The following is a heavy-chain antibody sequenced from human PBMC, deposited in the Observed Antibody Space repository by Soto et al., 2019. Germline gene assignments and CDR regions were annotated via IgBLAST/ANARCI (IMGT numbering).Heavy chain of an antibody. V-gene: IGHV4-34*01. CDR3: ARKTGVRYFFEY. CDR2: INHSGST. J-gene: IGHJ4*02. D-gene: IGHD3-9*01. CDR1: GGSFSGYY. Sequence: SETLSLTCAVYGGSFSGYYWGWIRQPPGKGLEWIGEINHSGSTNYNPSLKSRVTISVDTSKNQFSLKLTSVTAADTAVYYCARKTGVRYFFEYWGQGMLVTVSS.